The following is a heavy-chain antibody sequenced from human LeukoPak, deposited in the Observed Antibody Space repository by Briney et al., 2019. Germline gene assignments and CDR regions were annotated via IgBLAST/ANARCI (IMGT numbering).Heavy chain of an antibody. Sequence: GESLKISCKGSGYSFTSYWIGWVRQMPGKGLEWMGIIYPGDSDTRYSPSFQGQVTISADKSISTAYLQRSSLKASDTAMYYCARQPRTGSSWSNPTLIDYWGQGTLVTVSS. V-gene: IGHV5-51*01. CDR1: GYSFTSYW. D-gene: IGHD6-13*01. J-gene: IGHJ4*02. CDR2: IYPGDSDT. CDR3: ARQPRTGSSWSNPTLIDY.